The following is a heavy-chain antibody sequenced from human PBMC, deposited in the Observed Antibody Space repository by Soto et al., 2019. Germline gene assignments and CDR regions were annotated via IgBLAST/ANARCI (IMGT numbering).Heavy chain of an antibody. V-gene: IGHV1-18*01. CDR3: ARNGDSGYELEGSKFGY. J-gene: IGHJ4*02. CDR1: GYTFTSYG. CDR2: ISAYNGNT. Sequence: QVQLVQSGAEVKKPGASVKVSCKASGYTFTSYGISWVRQAPGQGLEWMGWISAYNGNTNYAQKLKGRVTMTTDASTSPAYMELRSLRSDDTAVYYCARNGDSGYELEGSKFGYWGQGTLVTVSS. D-gene: IGHD5-12*01.